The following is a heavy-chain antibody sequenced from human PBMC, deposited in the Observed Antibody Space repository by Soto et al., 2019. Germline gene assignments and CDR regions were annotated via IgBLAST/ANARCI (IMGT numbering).Heavy chain of an antibody. D-gene: IGHD3-10*01. Sequence: SETLSLTCTVSGGSISSSSYYWGWIRQPPGKGLEWIGSIYYSGSTYYNPSLKSRVTISVDTSKSRFSLKLSSVTAADTAVYYCARHGSYGSGSYYFDYWGQGTLVTVSS. CDR3: ARHGSYGSGSYYFDY. V-gene: IGHV4-39*01. CDR1: GGSISSSSYY. J-gene: IGHJ4*02. CDR2: IYYSGST.